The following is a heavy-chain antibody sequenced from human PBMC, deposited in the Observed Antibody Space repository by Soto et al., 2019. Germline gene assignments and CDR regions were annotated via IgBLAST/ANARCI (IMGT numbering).Heavy chain of an antibody. CDR2: ISWNSGSI. CDR1: GFTFDDYA. CDR3: AKDYCSGGSCYFFSAFDI. D-gene: IGHD2-15*01. J-gene: IGHJ3*02. V-gene: IGHV3-9*01. Sequence: EVQLVESGGGLVQPGRSLRLSCAASGFTFDDYAMHWVRQAPGKGLEWVSGISWNSGSIGYADSVKGRFTISRDNAKNSLYLQMNSLRAEDTVLYYCAKDYCSGGSCYFFSAFDIWGQGTMVTVSS.